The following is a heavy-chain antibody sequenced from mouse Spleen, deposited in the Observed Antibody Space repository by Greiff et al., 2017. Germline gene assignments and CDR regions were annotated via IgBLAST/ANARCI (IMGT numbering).Heavy chain of an antibody. CDR1: GFTFSSYA. CDR3: ARDQDYGSSYGYFDV. CDR2: ISDGGSYT. D-gene: IGHD1-1*01. V-gene: IGHV5-4*01. Sequence: DVHLVESGGGLVKPGGSLKLSCAASGFTFSSYAMSWVRQTPEKRLEWVATISDGGSYTYYPDNVKGRFTISRDNAKNNLYLQMSHLKSEDTAMYYCARDQDYGSSYGYFDVWGTGTTVTVSS. J-gene: IGHJ1*03.